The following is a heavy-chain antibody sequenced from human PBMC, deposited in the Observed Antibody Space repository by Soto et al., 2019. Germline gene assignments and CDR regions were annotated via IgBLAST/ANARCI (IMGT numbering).Heavy chain of an antibody. CDR2: IYHSGST. Sequence: SETLSLTCAVSGDSISSGGYSWSWIRQPPGKGLEWIGYIYHSGSTHYNPSLKSRVTISVDRSKNQFSLKLSSVTAADTAVYYCARGGDGYKLRYWGQGTLVTSPQ. D-gene: IGHD5-12*01. V-gene: IGHV4-30-2*01. CDR1: GDSISSGGYS. J-gene: IGHJ4*02. CDR3: ARGGDGYKLRY.